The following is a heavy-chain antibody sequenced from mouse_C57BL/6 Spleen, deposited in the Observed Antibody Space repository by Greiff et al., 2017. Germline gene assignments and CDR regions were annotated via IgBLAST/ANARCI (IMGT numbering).Heavy chain of an antibody. J-gene: IGHJ3*01. CDR2: IRNKANNHAT. Sequence: EVKLVESGGGLVQPGGSMKLSCAASGFTFSDAWMDWVRQSPEKGLEWVAEIRNKANNHATYYAESVEGRFTISRDDSKSSVYLQMNSLRAEDTGIYYCTRRGDYDPFAYWGQGTLVTVSA. V-gene: IGHV6-6*01. D-gene: IGHD2-4*01. CDR1: GFTFSDAW. CDR3: TRRGDYDPFAY.